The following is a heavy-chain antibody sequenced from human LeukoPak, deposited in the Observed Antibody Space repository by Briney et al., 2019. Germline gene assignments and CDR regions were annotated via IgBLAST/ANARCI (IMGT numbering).Heavy chain of an antibody. V-gene: IGHV3-30*03. CDR1: GFAVTSYS. Sequence: QPGGSLRLSCAASGFAVTSYSMNWVRQAPGKGLEWVAVISYDGSNKYYADSVKGRFTISRDNSKNTLYLQMNSLRAEDTAVYYCAREYMVRGSGWFDPWGQGTLVTVSS. CDR3: AREYMVRGSGWFDP. CDR2: ISYDGSNK. D-gene: IGHD3-10*01. J-gene: IGHJ5*02.